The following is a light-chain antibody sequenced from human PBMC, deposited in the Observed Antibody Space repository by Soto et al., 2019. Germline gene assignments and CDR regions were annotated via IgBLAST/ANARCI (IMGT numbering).Light chain of an antibody. Sequence: EIVMTQSPATLSVSPGERATLSCRASQSVSNNYLAWYQQKPGQAPRLLIYAASSRATGIPDRFSGSGSGTDFTLTISRLEPEDFAVYYCQHYGSSSPVAFGQGTKVDIK. J-gene: IGKJ1*01. CDR2: AAS. CDR3: QHYGSSSPVA. V-gene: IGKV3-20*01. CDR1: QSVSNNY.